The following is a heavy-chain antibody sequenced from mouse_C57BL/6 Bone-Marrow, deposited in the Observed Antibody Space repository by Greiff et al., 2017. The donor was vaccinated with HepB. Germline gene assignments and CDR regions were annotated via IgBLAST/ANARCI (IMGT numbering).Heavy chain of an antibody. D-gene: IGHD2-1*01. CDR2: ISYSGST. V-gene: IGHV3-1*01. CDR3: ARGNGNYVFAY. J-gene: IGHJ3*01. CDR1: GYSITSGYD. Sequence: ESGPGMVKPSQSLSLTCTVTGYSITSGYDWHWIRHFPGNKLEWMGYISYSGSTNYNPSLKSRISITHDTSKNHFFLKLNSVTTEDTATYYCARGNGNYVFAYWGQGTLVTVSA.